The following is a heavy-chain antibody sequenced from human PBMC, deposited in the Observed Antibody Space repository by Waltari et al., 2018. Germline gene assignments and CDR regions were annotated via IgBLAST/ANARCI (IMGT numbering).Heavy chain of an antibody. CDR1: GFTISTYE. J-gene: IGHJ4*02. CDR2: INNGGTTI. V-gene: IGHV3-48*03. D-gene: IGHD3-10*01. Sequence: EVQVVESGGGVVQPGGSLSLSCAASGFTISTYEVNWVRQAPGKGLEWISYINNGGTTIYYADSVRGRFTISRDNAKNSVYLQMNSLRAEDTAVYYCARGRGVRTQIDFWGQGTLVTVSA. CDR3: ARGRGVRTQIDF.